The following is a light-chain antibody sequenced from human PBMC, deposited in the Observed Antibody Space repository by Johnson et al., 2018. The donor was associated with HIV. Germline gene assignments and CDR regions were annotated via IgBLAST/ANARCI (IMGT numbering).Light chain of an antibody. Sequence: QSVLTQPPSVSAAPGQTVTISCSGSSSNVGSSFVSWYRQVPGTAPKLLIYDNNKRPSGIPGRFSGSKSGPSATLGITGLQTGDEADYSCGTWDSYRTAGVFGTGTKGTVL. CDR2: DNN. CDR3: GTWDSYRTAGV. CDR1: SSNVGSSF. V-gene: IGLV1-51*01. J-gene: IGLJ1*01.